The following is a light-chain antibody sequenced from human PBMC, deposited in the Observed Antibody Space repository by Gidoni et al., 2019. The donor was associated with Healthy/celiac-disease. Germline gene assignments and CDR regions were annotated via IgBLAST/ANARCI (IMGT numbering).Light chain of an antibody. V-gene: IGKV1-5*01. CDR3: QQYNSYSQT. CDR1: QSISSW. J-gene: IGKJ2*01. Sequence: DIQMTQSPSTLSASVGDRVTSTCRARQSISSWLAWYQQKPGKAPKLLIYDASSLESGVPSRFSGSGSGTEFTLTISSLQPDDFATYYCQQYNSYSQTFGQGTKLEIK. CDR2: DAS.